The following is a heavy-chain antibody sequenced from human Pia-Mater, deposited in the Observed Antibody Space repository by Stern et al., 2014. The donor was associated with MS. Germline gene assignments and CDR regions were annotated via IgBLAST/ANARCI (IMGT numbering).Heavy chain of an antibody. CDR3: APSSAI. J-gene: IGHJ3*02. CDR1: GFTFSASV. CDR2: IRNKGKNYAT. V-gene: IGHV3-73*01. Sequence: EVQLVESGGGLVQPGGSLKVSCAASGFTFSASVIHWVRQAPGKGLEWVGRIRNKGKNYATAYAVPVKGRFTISRDDSKNTAYLHMSSLKVEDTAVYYCAPSSAIWGRGTMVTVSS.